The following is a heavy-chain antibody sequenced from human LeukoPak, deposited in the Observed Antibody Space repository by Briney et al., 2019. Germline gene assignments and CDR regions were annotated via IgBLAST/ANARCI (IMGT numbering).Heavy chain of an antibody. D-gene: IGHD3-10*01. CDR2: INHSGST. J-gene: IGHJ5*02. V-gene: IGHV4-34*01. CDR3: ARDYGSGSKP. CDR1: GGSFSGYY. Sequence: SETLPLTCAVYGGSFSGYYWSWIRQPPGKGLEWIGEINHSGSTNYNPSLKSRVTISVDTSKNQFSLKLSSVTAADTAVYYCARDYGSGSKPWGQGTLVTVSS.